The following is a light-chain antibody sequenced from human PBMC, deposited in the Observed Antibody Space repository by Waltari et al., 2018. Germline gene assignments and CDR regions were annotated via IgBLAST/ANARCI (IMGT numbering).Light chain of an antibody. CDR1: QSSSSW. Sequence: DIQMTQSPSTLSASVGDRVTITCRASQSSSSWLAWYQQKPGKDPKLLIYKASSLESGVPARFSGSGSGTEFTLTISSLQPDDFATYYCQQYNSYSRTFGQGTKVEIK. CDR2: KAS. V-gene: IGKV1-5*03. J-gene: IGKJ1*01. CDR3: QQYNSYSRT.